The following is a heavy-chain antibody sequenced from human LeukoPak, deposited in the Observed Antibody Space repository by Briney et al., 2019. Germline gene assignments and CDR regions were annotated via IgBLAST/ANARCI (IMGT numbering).Heavy chain of an antibody. CDR1: GGTFSNYV. J-gene: IGHJ6*03. Sequence: GASVKVSCKASGGTFSNYVISWVRQAPGQGLEWMGGIIPIFGTTNYAQKFQGRVTLTTDESTSTAYMELISLRFEDTAVYYCATGSPKTHFYSYFYLAVWGRGTTVTVSS. V-gene: IGHV1-69*05. CDR2: IIPIFGTT. CDR3: ATGSPKTHFYSYFYLAV.